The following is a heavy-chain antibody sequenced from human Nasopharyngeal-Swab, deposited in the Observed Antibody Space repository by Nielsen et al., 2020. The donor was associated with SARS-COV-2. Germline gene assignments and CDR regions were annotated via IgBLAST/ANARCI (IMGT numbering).Heavy chain of an antibody. D-gene: IGHD2-2*01. CDR3: ARGGWGYCSSTSCYTFDY. J-gene: IGHJ4*02. Sequence: WIRQPPGKGLEWIGYIYYSGSTNYNPSLKRRVTISVDTSKNQFSLKLSSVTAADTAVYYCARGGWGYCSSTSCYTFDYWGQGTLVTVSS. V-gene: IGHV4-59*12. CDR2: IYYSGST.